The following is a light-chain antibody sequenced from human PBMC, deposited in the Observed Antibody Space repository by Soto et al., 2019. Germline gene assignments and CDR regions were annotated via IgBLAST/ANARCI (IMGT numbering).Light chain of an antibody. CDR2: GAS. J-gene: IGKJ4*01. V-gene: IGKV3-11*01. CDR1: QSVSTS. Sequence: EIVLTQSPATLSLSPGERATLSCRASQSVSTSLAWYQQKPGQAPRLLIYGASSGATGLPARFSGTGSGTDFTLTISSLEPEDFAVYYCQQRYNWPLTFGGGTKVDIX. CDR3: QQRYNWPLT.